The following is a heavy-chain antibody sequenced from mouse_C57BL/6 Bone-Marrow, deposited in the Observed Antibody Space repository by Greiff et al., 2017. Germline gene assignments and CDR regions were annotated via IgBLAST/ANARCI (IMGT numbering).Heavy chain of an antibody. CDR2: IDPENGDT. Sequence: EVQLQQSGAELVRPGASVKLSCTASGFNIKDDYMHWVKQRPEQGLEWIGWIDPENGDTEYASKFQGKATITADTSSNTAYLQLSSLTSADTAVYYCTTGGNYEYFDVWGTGTTVTVSS. V-gene: IGHV14-4*01. CDR1: GFNIKDDY. J-gene: IGHJ1*03. D-gene: IGHD2-1*01. CDR3: TTGGNYEYFDV.